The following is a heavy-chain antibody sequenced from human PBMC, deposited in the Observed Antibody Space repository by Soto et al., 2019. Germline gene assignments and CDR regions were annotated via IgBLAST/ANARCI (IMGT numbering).Heavy chain of an antibody. D-gene: IGHD6-13*01. CDR2: IKSKTDGGTI. V-gene: IGHV3-15*07. CDR3: TTIGSSWGA. Sequence: EVQLVESGGGLVKPGGSLRLSCAASSFTFSNAWMNWVRQAPGTGLEWVGRIKSKTDGGTIDYAAPVKGRFTISSEDSKNTLFLQMKSLKTEDTAMYYCTTIGSSWGAWGQGTLVTVSS. J-gene: IGHJ1*01. CDR1: SFTFSNAW.